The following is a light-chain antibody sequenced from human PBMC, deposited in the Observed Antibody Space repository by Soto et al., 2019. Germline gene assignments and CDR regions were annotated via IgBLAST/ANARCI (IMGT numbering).Light chain of an antibody. CDR1: QGIGND. J-gene: IGKJ1*01. CDR2: AAS. CDR3: LQHNDYPRT. Sequence: DIPMTQSPSSLSASVGDRVTITCRASQGIGNDLGWYQQKPGKAPNRLIYAASSLQSGVPSRFSGSGSGTEFTLTISSLQPEDFAAYYCLQHNDYPRTFGQGTKVEIK. V-gene: IGKV1-17*01.